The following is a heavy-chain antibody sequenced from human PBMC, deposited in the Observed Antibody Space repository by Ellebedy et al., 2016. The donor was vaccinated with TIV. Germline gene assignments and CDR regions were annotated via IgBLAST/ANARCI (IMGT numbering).Heavy chain of an antibody. D-gene: IGHD6-19*01. V-gene: IGHV4-59*01. J-gene: IGHJ4*02. CDR2: IYYSGST. Sequence: MPSETLSLTCTVSGGSISSYYWSWIRQPPGKGLEWIGYIYYSGSTNYNPSLKSRVTIAVDTSKKQISLKLSSVPASDPAVYYCARSSGWDRFDYWGQGTLVTVSS. CDR1: GGSISSYY. CDR3: ARSSGWDRFDY.